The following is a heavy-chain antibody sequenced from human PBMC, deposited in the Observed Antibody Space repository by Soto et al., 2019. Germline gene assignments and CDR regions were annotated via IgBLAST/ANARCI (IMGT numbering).Heavy chain of an antibody. J-gene: IGHJ4*02. CDR2: ISYDGSNK. CDR3: ARDQRDYGDYGASDY. Sequence: QVQLVESGGGVVQPGRSLRLSCAASGFTFSSYAMHWVRQAPGKGLEWVAVISYDGSNKYYADSVKGRFTISRDNSKNTLYLQMNSLRAEDTAVYYCARDQRDYGDYGASDYWGQGTLVTVSS. CDR1: GFTFSSYA. D-gene: IGHD4-17*01. V-gene: IGHV3-30-3*01.